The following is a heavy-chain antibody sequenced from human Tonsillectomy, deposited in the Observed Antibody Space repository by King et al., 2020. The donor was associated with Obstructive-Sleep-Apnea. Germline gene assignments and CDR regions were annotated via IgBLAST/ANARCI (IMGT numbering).Heavy chain of an antibody. CDR1: GFSFSTYW. V-gene: IGHV3-7*01. Sequence: VQLVESGGNLVQPGGSLRLSCAASGFSFSTYWMTWVRQAPGKGLEWVANIKEDGSEKNYVDSVKGRFTIPRDNAKNSLYLQMNSLRPEDTAVYYCAGLGYCSGGTCYPPFDYWGQGTLVTVSS. CDR3: AGLGYCSGGTCYPPFDY. CDR2: IKEDGSEK. J-gene: IGHJ4*02. D-gene: IGHD2-15*01.